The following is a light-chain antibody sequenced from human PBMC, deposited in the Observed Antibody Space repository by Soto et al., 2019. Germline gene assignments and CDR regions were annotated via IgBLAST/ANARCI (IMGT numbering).Light chain of an antibody. J-gene: IGLJ3*02. V-gene: IGLV1-47*02. CDR2: SDD. CDR3: STWDARLSGRV. Sequence: QSVLPQPPSASGTPGQKVTISCSGASSNIGNNFVSWYQQVPGTAPKLLIYSDDQRPSWVPDRVSGSKSGTSASLAISGLRSEDEADYYCSTWDARLSGRVFGGGTKLTVL. CDR1: SSNIGNNF.